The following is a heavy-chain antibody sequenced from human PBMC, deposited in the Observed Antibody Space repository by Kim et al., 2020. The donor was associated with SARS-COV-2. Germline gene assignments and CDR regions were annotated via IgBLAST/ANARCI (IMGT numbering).Heavy chain of an antibody. Sequence: ASVKVSCKVSRYTLTELSMHWVRQAPGKGLEWMGGFDPEDGETIYAQKFQGRVTMTEDTSTDTAYMELSSLRSEDTAVYYCATGIAASGYYYYYGMDVWGQGTTVTVS. CDR2: FDPEDGET. J-gene: IGHJ6*02. CDR3: ATGIAASGYYYYYGMDV. CDR1: RYTLTELS. D-gene: IGHD6-13*01. V-gene: IGHV1-24*01.